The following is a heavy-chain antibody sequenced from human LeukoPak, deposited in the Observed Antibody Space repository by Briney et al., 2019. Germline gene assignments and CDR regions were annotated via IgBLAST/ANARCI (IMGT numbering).Heavy chain of an antibody. V-gene: IGHV4-39*07. Sequence: PSETLSLTCTVSGGSISSSSYYWSWIRQPPGKGLEWIGEINHSGSTNYNPSLKSRVTISVDTSKNQFSLKLSSVTAADTAVYYCARGGSSYARWSQGTLVTVSS. CDR2: INHSGST. J-gene: IGHJ4*02. CDR3: ARGGSSYAR. CDR1: GGSISSSSYY. D-gene: IGHD2-15*01.